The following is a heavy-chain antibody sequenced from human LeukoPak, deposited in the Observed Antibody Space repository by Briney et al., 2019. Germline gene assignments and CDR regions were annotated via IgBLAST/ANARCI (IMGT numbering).Heavy chain of an antibody. V-gene: IGHV3-48*01. CDR1: GFTFSTFG. Sequence: GGSLRLSCAASGFTFSTFGMNWVRQAPGKGLDWVSYISPSGSTIYFTDSVKGRFTISRDNSKNKLYLQMNSLRAEDTAVYYCAKDRNYYDSSGYYYGDYWGQGTLVTVSS. D-gene: IGHD3-22*01. J-gene: IGHJ4*02. CDR3: AKDRNYYDSSGYYYGDY. CDR2: ISPSGSTI.